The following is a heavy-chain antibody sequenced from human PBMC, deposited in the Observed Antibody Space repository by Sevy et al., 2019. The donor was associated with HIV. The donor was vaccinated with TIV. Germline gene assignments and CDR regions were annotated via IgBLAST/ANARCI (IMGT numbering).Heavy chain of an antibody. Sequence: ASLKVSCKASGYTFTSYGISCVRQAPGQGLEWMGWISAYNGNTNYAQKLQGRVTMTTDTSTSTAYMELRSLRSDDTAVYYCARSRGGVLRYLLDVWGQGTTVTVSS. V-gene: IGHV1-18*01. J-gene: IGHJ6*02. D-gene: IGHD3-9*01. CDR2: ISAYNGNT. CDR1: GYTFTSYG. CDR3: ARSRGGVLRYLLDV.